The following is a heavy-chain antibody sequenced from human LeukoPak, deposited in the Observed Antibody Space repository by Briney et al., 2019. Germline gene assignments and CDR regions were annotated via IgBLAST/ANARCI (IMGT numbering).Heavy chain of an antibody. V-gene: IGHV4-34*01. Sequence: SETLSLTCTVSGGSISSYYWSWIRQPAGKGLEWIGEINHSGSTNYNPSLKSRVTISVDTSKNQFSLKLSSVTAADTAVYYCAEAPKYCSGGSCYSFYFDYWGQGTLVTVSS. CDR3: AEAPKYCSGGSCYSFYFDY. J-gene: IGHJ4*02. CDR2: INHSGST. D-gene: IGHD2-15*01. CDR1: GGSISSYY.